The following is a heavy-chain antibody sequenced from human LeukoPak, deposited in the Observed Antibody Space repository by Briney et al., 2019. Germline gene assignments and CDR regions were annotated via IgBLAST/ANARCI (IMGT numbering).Heavy chain of an antibody. CDR1: VYTFTSYG. Sequence: ASVKVSCKASVYTFTSYGISWVRQAPGQGLEWMGWISAFSGNTNYAQNLQGRVTLTTDTSTSTAYMELRSLRSDDTAVYYCVRDRDGYNGGDYWGQGTLVTVSS. J-gene: IGHJ4*02. D-gene: IGHD5-24*01. V-gene: IGHV1-18*01. CDR2: ISAFSGNT. CDR3: VRDRDGYNGGDY.